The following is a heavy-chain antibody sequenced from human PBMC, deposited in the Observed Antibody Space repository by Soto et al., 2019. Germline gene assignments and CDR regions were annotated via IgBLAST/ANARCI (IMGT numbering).Heavy chain of an antibody. CDR3: ARVEAYYDFWSGFYFDY. D-gene: IGHD3-3*01. Sequence: ASVKVSCKASGYTFTSYGISWVRQAPGQGLEWMGWISAYNGNTNYAQRLQGRVTMTTDTSTSTAYMELRSLRSDDTAVYYCARVEAYYDFWSGFYFDYWGQGTLVTVSS. J-gene: IGHJ4*02. CDR2: ISAYNGNT. V-gene: IGHV1-18*01. CDR1: GYTFTSYG.